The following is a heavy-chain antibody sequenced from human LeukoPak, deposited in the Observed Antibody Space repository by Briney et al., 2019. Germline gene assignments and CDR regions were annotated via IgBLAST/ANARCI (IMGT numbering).Heavy chain of an antibody. CDR1: GGSISSGGYS. CDR2: IYHSGST. CDR3: ARVGSIAVAGTYYYYGMDV. V-gene: IGHV4-30-2*01. Sequence: SETLSLTCAVSGGSISSGGYSWSWIRQPPGKGLEWIGYIYHSGSTNYNPSLKSRVTISVDTSKNQFSLKLSSVTAADTAVYYCARVGSIAVAGTYYYYGMDVWGQGTTVTVSS. D-gene: IGHD6-19*01. J-gene: IGHJ6*02.